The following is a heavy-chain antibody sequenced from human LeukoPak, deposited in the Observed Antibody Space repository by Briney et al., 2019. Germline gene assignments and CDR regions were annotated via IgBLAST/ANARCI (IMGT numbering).Heavy chain of an antibody. D-gene: IGHD3-3*01. CDR3: AKGSYDFWSGYYRRIWGGYYYGMDV. CDR1: GFTVSSNY. J-gene: IGHJ6*02. V-gene: IGHV3-23*01. Sequence: GGSLRLSCAASGFTVSSNYMSWVRQAPGKGLEWVSAISGSGGSTYYADSVKGRFTISRDNSKNTLYLQMNSLRAEDTAVYYCAKGSYDFWSGYYRRIWGGYYYGMDVWGQGTTVTVSS. CDR2: ISGSGGST.